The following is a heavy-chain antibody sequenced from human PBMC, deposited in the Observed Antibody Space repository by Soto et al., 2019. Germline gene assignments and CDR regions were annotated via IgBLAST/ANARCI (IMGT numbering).Heavy chain of an antibody. CDR2: INHSGST. Sequence: QVQLQQWGAGLLKPSETLSLTCAVYGGSFRGYYWGWIRQPPGKGLEWIGEINHSGSTNYNPSLQSRVTISVDTSKNQFSLKLSSVTAADTAVYYCARGRIVVVVAAQLFDYWGQGTLVTVSS. V-gene: IGHV4-34*01. CDR1: GGSFRGYY. J-gene: IGHJ4*02. D-gene: IGHD2-15*01. CDR3: ARGRIVVVVAAQLFDY.